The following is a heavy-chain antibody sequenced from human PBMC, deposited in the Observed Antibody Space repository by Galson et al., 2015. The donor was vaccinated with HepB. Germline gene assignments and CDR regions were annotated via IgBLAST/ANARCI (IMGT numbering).Heavy chain of an antibody. V-gene: IGHV3-33*01. J-gene: IGHJ3*02. Sequence: SLRLSCAASGFTFTSHGMHWVRQAPGKGLEWVAVIWYDGSNKYYADSVKGRFTISRDNSKNTLYLQMNSLRAEDTAVYYCASWARAAFDIWGQGTMVTAPS. CDR3: ASWARAAFDI. CDR1: GFTFTSHG. CDR2: IWYDGSNK. D-gene: IGHD3-10*01.